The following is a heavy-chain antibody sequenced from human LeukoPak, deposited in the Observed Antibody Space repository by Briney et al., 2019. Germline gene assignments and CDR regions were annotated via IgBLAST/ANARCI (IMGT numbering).Heavy chain of an antibody. V-gene: IGHV1-69*05. CDR1: GGTFISYA. CDR2: IIPIFGTA. CDR3: ARARGGGIYDILTDYY. D-gene: IGHD3-9*01. Sequence: SVKVSCKASGGTFISYAISWVRQAPGQGREWMGRIIPIFGTANYAQKFQGRVTITTDESTSTAYMELSSLRSEATAVYYCARARGGGIYDILTDYYWGQGTLVTVSS. J-gene: IGHJ4*02.